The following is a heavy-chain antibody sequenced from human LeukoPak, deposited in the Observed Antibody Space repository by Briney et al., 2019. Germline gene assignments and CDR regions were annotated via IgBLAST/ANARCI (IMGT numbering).Heavy chain of an antibody. Sequence: GGSLRLSCAASGFTLSTYWMHWVRQAPGKGLVWVSRINPDGSTTTYADSVEGRFTISRDNSKNTLYLQMNSLRAEDTAVYYCAREAAAGPGYFQHWGQGTLVTVSS. CDR2: INPDGSTT. J-gene: IGHJ1*01. CDR1: GFTLSTYW. V-gene: IGHV3-74*01. D-gene: IGHD6-13*01. CDR3: AREAAAGPGYFQH.